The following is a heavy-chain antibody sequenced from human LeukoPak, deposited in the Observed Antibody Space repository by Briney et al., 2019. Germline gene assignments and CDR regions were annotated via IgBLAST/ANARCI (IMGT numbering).Heavy chain of an antibody. D-gene: IGHD1-14*01. CDR3: ARQGSDNHFDS. Sequence: SETLSLTCTLSNDYIKDYYWSWIRQPAGKGLEWIGRVSQWNTNYNPSLKSRVSMSVQASRNQFSPRLNSATAADTAVYYCARQGSDNHFDSWGPGTLVTVSS. J-gene: IGHJ4*02. CDR1: NDYIKDYY. CDR2: VSQWNT. V-gene: IGHV4-4*07.